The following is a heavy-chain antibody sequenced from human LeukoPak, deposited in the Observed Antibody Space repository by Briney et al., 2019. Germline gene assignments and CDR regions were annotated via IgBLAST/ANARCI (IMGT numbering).Heavy chain of an antibody. D-gene: IGHD3-10*01. V-gene: IGHV1-2*02. CDR2: INPNSGGT. Sequence: ASVKVSCKASGYTFTSYGISWVRQAPGQGLEWMGWINPNSGGTNYAQKFQGRVTMTRDTSISTAYMELSRLRSDDTAVYYCARDLSMIRGVDVWGQGTTVTVSS. CDR1: GYTFTSYG. CDR3: ARDLSMIRGVDV. J-gene: IGHJ6*02.